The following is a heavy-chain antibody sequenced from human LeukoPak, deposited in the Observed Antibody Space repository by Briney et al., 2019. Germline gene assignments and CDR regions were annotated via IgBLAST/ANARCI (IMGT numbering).Heavy chain of an antibody. Sequence: SETLSLTCAVSGGSISSSNWWSWVRQPPGKGLEWIGEIYHSGSTYYNPSLASRVTMSEDTSKNQFSLKLNSVTAEDTAVYYCARGHRGVFTDPINYWAQGTLVTVSS. CDR3: ARGHRGVFTDPINY. CDR1: GGSISSSNW. CDR2: IYHSGST. V-gene: IGHV4-4*02. J-gene: IGHJ4*02. D-gene: IGHD5-12*01.